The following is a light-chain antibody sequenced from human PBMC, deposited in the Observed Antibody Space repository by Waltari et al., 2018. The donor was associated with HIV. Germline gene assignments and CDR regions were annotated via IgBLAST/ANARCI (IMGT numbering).Light chain of an antibody. CDR2: NNN. CDR3: NSRDSSGKHHWV. V-gene: IGLV3-19*01. CDR1: SLRSNY. Sequence: SSELTQDPAVSVALGQTVRITCQGDSLRSNYASWYQQKPGQAPVLVIYNNNNRPSGIPDRFSGSSSGNTASLTITGAQAEDEADYYCNSRDSSGKHHWVFGGGTKLTVL. J-gene: IGLJ3*02.